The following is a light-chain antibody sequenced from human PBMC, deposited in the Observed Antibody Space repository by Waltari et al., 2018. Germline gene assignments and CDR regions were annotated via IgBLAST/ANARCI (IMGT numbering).Light chain of an antibody. CDR2: EGS. Sequence: QSALTQPASVSGSPGQSVTISCTGSSSDVGSYNLVSWYQQYPGKAPKLILYEGSKRPSGFSSRFSGSRSGNTASLTISGLQTEDEADYHCCSYAGRNIYVFGTGTKVTVL. CDR3: CSYAGRNIYV. J-gene: IGLJ1*01. CDR1: SSDVGSYNL. V-gene: IGLV2-23*01.